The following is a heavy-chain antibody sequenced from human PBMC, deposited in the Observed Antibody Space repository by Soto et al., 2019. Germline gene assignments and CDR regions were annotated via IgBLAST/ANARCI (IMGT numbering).Heavy chain of an antibody. V-gene: IGHV3-30-3*01. J-gene: IGHJ6*02. D-gene: IGHD2-2*01. CDR1: GFTFSSCA. CDR2: ISYDGSKK. Sequence: GGSLRLSCAASGFTFSSCAMHWVRQAPGKGLEWVGVISYDGSKKYYADSVKGRFTISRDNSKNTVYVQMNSLRADDTAVYYCARARGYCSSTTCEGYFYGMDVWGQGTTVTVSS. CDR3: ARARGYCSSTTCEGYFYGMDV.